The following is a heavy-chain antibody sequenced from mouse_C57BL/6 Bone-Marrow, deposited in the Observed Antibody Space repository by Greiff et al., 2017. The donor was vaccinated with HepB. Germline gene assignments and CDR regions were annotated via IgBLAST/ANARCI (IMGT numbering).Heavy chain of an antibody. J-gene: IGHJ3*01. D-gene: IGHD2-5*01. CDR1: GYTFTSYW. CDR2: IDPSDSYT. V-gene: IGHV1-50*01. CDR3: AGGDYSNPAWFAY. Sequence: QVQLQQPGAELVKPGASVKLSCKASGYTFTSYWMQWVKQRPGQGLEWIGEIDPSDSYTNYNQKFKGKATLTVDTSSSTAYMQLSSLTSEDSAVYYCAGGDYSNPAWFAYWGQGTLVTVSA.